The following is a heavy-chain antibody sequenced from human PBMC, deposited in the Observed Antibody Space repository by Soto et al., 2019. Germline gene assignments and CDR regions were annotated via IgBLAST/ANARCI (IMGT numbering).Heavy chain of an antibody. D-gene: IGHD2-8*01. CDR3: ARHGGLMMLFDI. CDR1: GGSISSSSYY. V-gene: IGHV4-39*01. CDR2: IYYSGST. J-gene: IGHJ3*02. Sequence: SETLSLTCTVSGGSISSSSYYWDWIRQPPGKGLEWIGSIYYSGSTYYNPSLKSRVTISVDTSKNQFSLKLSSVTAADTAVYYCARHGGLMMLFDIWGQGTMVTVSS.